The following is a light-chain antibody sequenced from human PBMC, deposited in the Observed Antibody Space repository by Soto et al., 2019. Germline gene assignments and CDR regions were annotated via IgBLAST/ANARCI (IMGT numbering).Light chain of an antibody. CDR1: QSFSDL. Sequence: DIQMTQSPSTLSASVGDRVTITCRASQSFSDLLAWYQQKPGKAPKLLIYKASSLKSGVPSRFSGSGSGTEYTLTISSLQPDDFASYYCQQYNGYWTFGQGTKVEIK. CDR3: QQYNGYWT. V-gene: IGKV1-5*03. J-gene: IGKJ1*01. CDR2: KAS.